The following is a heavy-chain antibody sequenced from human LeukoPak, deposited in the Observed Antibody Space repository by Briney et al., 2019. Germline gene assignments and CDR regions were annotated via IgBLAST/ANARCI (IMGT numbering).Heavy chain of an antibody. V-gene: IGHV3-21*01. CDR1: GFPFSTYT. CDR2: ISSTSSNK. CDR3: ARVGAGSSTSFYSIDY. Sequence: PGGSLRLSCAASGFPFSTYTVTWVRQAPGKGLEWVCSISSTSSNKYYADSVKGRFTISRDNAKNSLYLQINSLRADDTAMYFCARVGAGSSTSFYSIDYWGQGALVTVSS. J-gene: IGHJ4*02. D-gene: IGHD2-2*01.